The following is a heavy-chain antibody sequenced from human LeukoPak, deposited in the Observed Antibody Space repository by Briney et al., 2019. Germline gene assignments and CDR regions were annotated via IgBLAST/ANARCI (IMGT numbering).Heavy chain of an antibody. V-gene: IGHV3-48*04. CDR3: ARVYYYAFYYFDY. CDR1: GFTFSNYS. CDR2: ISSSGSTI. J-gene: IGHJ4*02. D-gene: IGHD3-22*01. Sequence: GSLRLSCAASGFTFSNYSMNWVRQAPGKGLEWVSYISSSGSTIYYADSVKGRFTISRDNAKNSLYLQMNSLRAEDTAVYYCARVYYYAFYYFDYWGQGTLVTVSS.